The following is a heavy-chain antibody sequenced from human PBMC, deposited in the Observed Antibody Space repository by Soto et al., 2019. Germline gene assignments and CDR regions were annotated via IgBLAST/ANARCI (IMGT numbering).Heavy chain of an antibody. D-gene: IGHD6-13*01. CDR3: VRGCIAAAGIGWDFYYYYGMDV. J-gene: IGHJ6*02. CDR1: GYTFTSYD. Sequence: ASVKVSCKASGYTFTSYDINWVRQATGQGLEWMGWMNPNSGNTGYAQKFQGRVTMTRNTSISTAYMELSSLRSEDTAVYYCVRGCIAAAGIGWDFYYYYGMDVWGQGTTVTVSS. V-gene: IGHV1-8*01. CDR2: MNPNSGNT.